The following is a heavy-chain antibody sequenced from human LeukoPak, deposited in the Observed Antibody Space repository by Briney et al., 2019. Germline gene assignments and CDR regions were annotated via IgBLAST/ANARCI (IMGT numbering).Heavy chain of an antibody. J-gene: IGHJ4*02. CDR3: ARDEARITIFGVAGYFDY. CDR2: INAGNGNT. CDR1: GYTFTSYA. D-gene: IGHD3-3*01. V-gene: IGHV1-3*01. Sequence: EASVKVSCTASGYTFTSYAMHWVRQAPGQRLEWMGWINAGNGNTKYSQKFQGRVTITRDTSASTAYMVLSSLRSEDTAVYYCARDEARITIFGVAGYFDYWGQGTPVTVSS.